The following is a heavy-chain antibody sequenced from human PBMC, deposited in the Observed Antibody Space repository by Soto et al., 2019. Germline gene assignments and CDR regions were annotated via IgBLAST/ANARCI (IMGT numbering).Heavy chain of an antibody. CDR1: GFTFSSYG. V-gene: IGHV3-30*18. D-gene: IGHD3-16*01. CDR3: AKAWGGYDFDY. Sequence: QVQLVESGGGVGQPGRSLRLSCAASGFTFSSYGMHWVRQAPGKGLEWVAVISYDGSNKYYADSVKGRFTISRDNSKNTLYLQMNSLRAEDTAVYYCAKAWGGYDFDYWGQGTLVTVSS. J-gene: IGHJ4*02. CDR2: ISYDGSNK.